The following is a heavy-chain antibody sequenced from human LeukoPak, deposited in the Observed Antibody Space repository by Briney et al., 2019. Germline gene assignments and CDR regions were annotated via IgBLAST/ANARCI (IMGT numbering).Heavy chain of an antibody. J-gene: IGHJ3*02. V-gene: IGHV4-61*02. CDR3: ARGSGSSGWFYAFDI. CDR1: GGSISSGSYY. CDR2: IYTSGSI. D-gene: IGHD6-19*01. Sequence: NPSETLSLTCTVSGGSISSGSYYWRWIRQPAGRGLEWIGRIYTSGSINYNPSLKSRFTMSVYTAQNQFSLKLSSVTAADTAVYYCARGSGSSGWFYAFDIWGQGTMVTVSS.